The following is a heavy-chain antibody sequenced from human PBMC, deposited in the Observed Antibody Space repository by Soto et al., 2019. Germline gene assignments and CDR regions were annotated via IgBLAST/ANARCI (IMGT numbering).Heavy chain of an antibody. CDR1: GFTFSSYG. J-gene: IGHJ4*02. Sequence: GGSLRLSCAASGFTFSSYGMHWVRQAPGKGLEWVAVISYDGRNKNYADSVKGRFTISRDNAKNSLYLQMNSLRAEDTAVYYCTRSYFSFDYWGQGTLVTVSS. V-gene: IGHV3-30*03. CDR2: ISYDGRNK. D-gene: IGHD3-10*01. CDR3: TRSYFSFDY.